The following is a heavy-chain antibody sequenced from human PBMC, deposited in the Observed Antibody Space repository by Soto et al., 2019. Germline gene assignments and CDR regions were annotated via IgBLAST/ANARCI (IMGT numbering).Heavy chain of an antibody. J-gene: IGHJ4*02. Sequence: SETLSLTCAVSGGSISSGGYSWSWIRQPPGKGLEWIGYIYYSGSTYYNPSLKSRVTISVDTSKNQFSMKLSSVTAAYTAVYYCARGSYYYDSSGYCHYWGQGTLVTVSS. D-gene: IGHD3-22*01. CDR2: IYYSGST. V-gene: IGHV4-30-2*05. CDR3: ARGSYYYDSSGYCHY. CDR1: GGSISSGGYS.